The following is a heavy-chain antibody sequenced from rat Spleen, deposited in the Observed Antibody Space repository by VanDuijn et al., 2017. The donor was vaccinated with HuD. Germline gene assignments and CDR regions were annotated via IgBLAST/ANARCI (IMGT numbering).Heavy chain of an antibody. V-gene: IGHV5-25*01. CDR2: ISPGGGST. D-gene: IGHD1-11*01. CDR1: GFTFSDYY. J-gene: IGHJ2*01. CDR3: ARHRGGYGYFDY. Sequence: EVQLVESGGGLVQPGRSLKLSCAASGFTFSDYYMAWVRQAPTKGLEWVAYISPGGGSTYYRDSVKGRFTISRDNAKNTLYLQMDSLRSEDTATYYCARHRGGYGYFDYWGQGVMVTVSS.